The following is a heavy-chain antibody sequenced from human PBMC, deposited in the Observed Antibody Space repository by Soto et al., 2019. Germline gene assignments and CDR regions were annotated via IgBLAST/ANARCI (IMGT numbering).Heavy chain of an antibody. CDR3: ARGSMATLYFDY. Sequence: LSETLSLTCTVSGDSIDSSHYYWNWIRQHPEKGLEWIGYIHHSGSTYYNPSLKSRLAVSVDTSRNQFSLKVSSVTAADTAVYYCARGSMATLYFDYWGQGALVTVSS. J-gene: IGHJ4*02. CDR1: GDSIDSSHYY. V-gene: IGHV4-31*03. D-gene: IGHD3-10*01. CDR2: IHHSGST.